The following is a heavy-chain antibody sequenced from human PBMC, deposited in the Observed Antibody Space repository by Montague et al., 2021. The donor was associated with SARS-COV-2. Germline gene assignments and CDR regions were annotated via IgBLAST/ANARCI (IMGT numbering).Heavy chain of an antibody. J-gene: IGHJ4*02. CDR1: GGSISSSNYY. Sequence: SETLSLTCTVSGGSISSSNYYWGWIRQPPGKGLEWIGTIYHSGSTYYNLSLKSRVTISADTSKNHLSLKLNSATAADTAVYYCARLNIGGSDCGSFSLDNWGQGTLVTVAS. V-gene: IGHV4-39*02. CDR2: IYHSGST. CDR3: ARLNIGGSDCGSFSLDN. D-gene: IGHD1-26*01.